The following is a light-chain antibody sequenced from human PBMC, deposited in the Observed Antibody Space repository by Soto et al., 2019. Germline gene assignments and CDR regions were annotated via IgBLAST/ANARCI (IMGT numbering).Light chain of an antibody. CDR1: QSISGY. Sequence: DIPMTQSQSSLSSSFGDRVTITCRTSQSISGYLNWYRHKPGKAPTLLGYAASTLQSGVPSRFSGSGSGTDFTLTISNLQTEDFATYYGQQSYSTLTITFGQGTRLEIK. V-gene: IGKV1-39*01. CDR2: AAS. CDR3: QQSYSTLTIT. J-gene: IGKJ5*01.